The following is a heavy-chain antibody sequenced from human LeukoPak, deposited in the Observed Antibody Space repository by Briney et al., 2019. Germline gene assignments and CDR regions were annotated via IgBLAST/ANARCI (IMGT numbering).Heavy chain of an antibody. CDR3: ARWGSSWEYNWFDP. Sequence: SETLSLTCTVSGGSISSHYWSWIRQPPAKGLEWIGYIYYSGSTNYNPSLKSRVTISVDTSKSQFSLKLSSVTAADTAVYYCARWGSSWEYNWFDPWGQGTLVTVSS. D-gene: IGHD6-13*01. CDR1: GGSISSHY. V-gene: IGHV4-59*11. CDR2: IYYSGST. J-gene: IGHJ5*02.